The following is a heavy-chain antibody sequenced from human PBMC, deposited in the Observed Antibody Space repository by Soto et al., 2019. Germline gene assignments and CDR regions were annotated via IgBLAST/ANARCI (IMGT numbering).Heavy chain of an antibody. CDR2: IYWAEDK. J-gene: IGHJ4*02. V-gene: IGHV2-5*02. Sequence: QITLKESGPTLVKPTQTLTLTCTFSGFSLSTRGVAVGWFRQPPGKALEWLALIYWAEDKWYSPSLKSRLTITDDTSKNQVVLTVTNMDPVDTATYYCAHRPRGYASYFDYWGQGTLVTVSS. CDR3: AHRPRGYASYFDY. D-gene: IGHD5-12*01. CDR1: GFSLSTRGVA.